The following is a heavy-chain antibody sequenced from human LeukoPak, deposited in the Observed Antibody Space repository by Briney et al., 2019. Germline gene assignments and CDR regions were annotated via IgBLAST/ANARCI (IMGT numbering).Heavy chain of an antibody. J-gene: IGHJ5*02. V-gene: IGHV1-18*01. CDR3: AREVADYGDYGWFDP. D-gene: IGHD4-17*01. CDR1: GYTFTSYG. CDR2: ISAYNGNT. Sequence: ASVKVSFKASGYTFTSYGISWVRQAPGQGLEWMGWISAYNGNTNYAQKLQGRVTMTTDTSTSTAYMELRSLRSDDTAVYYCAREVADYGDYGWFDPWGQGTLVTVSS.